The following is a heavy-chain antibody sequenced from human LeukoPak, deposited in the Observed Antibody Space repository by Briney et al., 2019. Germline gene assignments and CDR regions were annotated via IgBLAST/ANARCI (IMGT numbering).Heavy chain of an antibody. D-gene: IGHD2-2*01. V-gene: IGHV4-4*07. CDR2: IYTSGST. Sequence: SETLSLTCTVSGGSISSYYWSWIRQPAGKGLEWIGRIYTSGSTNYNPSLKSRVTMSVDTSKNQFSLKLSSVTAADTAVYYCAREVREVVVVPAANHGNWFDPWGQGTLVTVSS. CDR3: AREVREVVVVPAANHGNWFDP. CDR1: GGSISSYY. J-gene: IGHJ5*02.